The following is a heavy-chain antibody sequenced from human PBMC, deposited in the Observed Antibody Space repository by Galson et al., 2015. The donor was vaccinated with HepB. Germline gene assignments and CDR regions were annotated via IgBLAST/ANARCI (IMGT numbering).Heavy chain of an antibody. J-gene: IGHJ2*01. Sequence: LRLSCAASGFTFGDYAMSWFRQAPGKGLEWVGFIRSKAYGGTTEYAASVKGRFTISRDDSKSIAYLQMNSLKTEDTAVYYCTRVFDRAVAGKNLKGPDWYFDLWGRGTLVTVSS. CDR3: TRVFDRAVAGKNLKGPDWYFDL. CDR1: GFTFGDYA. CDR2: IRSKAYGGTT. D-gene: IGHD6-19*01. V-gene: IGHV3-49*03.